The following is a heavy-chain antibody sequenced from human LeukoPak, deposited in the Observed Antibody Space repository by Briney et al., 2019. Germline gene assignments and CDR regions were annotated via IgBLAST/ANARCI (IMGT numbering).Heavy chain of an antibody. J-gene: IGHJ4*02. Sequence: KTSETLSLTCAVYGDSFSGYYWSWIRQPPGKGLEWVGEINHSGSTNYNPSLKSRVTISVHTSTNQFSLKLSSVTAADTAVYYCARVYGSGSYYLDYWGQGTLVTVSS. V-gene: IGHV4-34*01. CDR2: INHSGST. D-gene: IGHD3-10*01. CDR3: ARVYGSGSYYLDY. CDR1: GDSFSGYY.